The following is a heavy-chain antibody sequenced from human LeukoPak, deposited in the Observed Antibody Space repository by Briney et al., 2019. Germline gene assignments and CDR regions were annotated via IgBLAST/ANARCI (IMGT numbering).Heavy chain of an antibody. J-gene: IGHJ4*02. D-gene: IGHD3-22*01. Sequence: PGGSLRLSCAASGFTVSSNYMGWVRQAPGKGLEWVSLIYSGGNTYYADSVKGRFTISRDNSKNTLYLQMNSLRGEDTAVYYCARGCFYDRSPYCPFDYWGQGTLVTVSS. V-gene: IGHV3-53*01. CDR1: GFTVSSNY. CDR3: ARGCFYDRSPYCPFDY. CDR2: IYSGGNT.